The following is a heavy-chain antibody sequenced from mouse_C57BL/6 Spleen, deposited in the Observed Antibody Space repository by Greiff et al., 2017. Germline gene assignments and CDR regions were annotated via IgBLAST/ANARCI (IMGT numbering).Heavy chain of an antibody. CDR2: IYPGDGDT. Sequence: QVQLQQSGPELVKPGASVKISCKASGYAFSSSWMNWVKQRPGKGLEWIGRIYPGDGDTNYNGKFKGKATLTADKSSSTAYMQLSSLRSEDSAVYFCAYGNYVGDAMDYWGQGTSVTVSS. D-gene: IGHD2-1*01. CDR3: AYGNYVGDAMDY. J-gene: IGHJ4*01. V-gene: IGHV1-82*01. CDR1: GYAFSSSW.